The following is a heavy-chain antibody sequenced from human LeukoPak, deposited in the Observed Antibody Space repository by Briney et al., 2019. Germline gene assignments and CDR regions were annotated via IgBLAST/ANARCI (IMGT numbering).Heavy chain of an antibody. Sequence: SETLSLTCTVSGGSLSSYYWSWIRQPPGKGLEWIGYIYYSGSTYYNPSLKSRVTISVDTSKNQFSLKLSSVTAADTAVYYCARGHYYDSSGYHGMDVWGQGTTVTVSS. CDR1: GGSLSSYY. D-gene: IGHD3-22*01. CDR2: IYYSGST. V-gene: IGHV4-59*08. J-gene: IGHJ6*02. CDR3: ARGHYYDSSGYHGMDV.